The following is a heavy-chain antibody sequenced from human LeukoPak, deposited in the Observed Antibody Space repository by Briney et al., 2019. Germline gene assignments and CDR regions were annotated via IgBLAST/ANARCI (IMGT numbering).Heavy chain of an antibody. J-gene: IGHJ6*03. CDR1: GYTFTGYY. CDR2: INPNSGGT. D-gene: IGHD3-16*02. V-gene: IGHV1-2*02. CDR3: ARVRGDYVWGSYRRDKDYYYYYYMDV. Sequence: GASVKVSCKASGYTFTGYYMHWVRQAPGQGLEWMGWINPNSGGTNYAQKFQGRVTMTRDTPISTAYMELSRLRSDDTAVYYCARVRGDYVWGSYRRDKDYYYYYYMDVWGKGTTVTVSS.